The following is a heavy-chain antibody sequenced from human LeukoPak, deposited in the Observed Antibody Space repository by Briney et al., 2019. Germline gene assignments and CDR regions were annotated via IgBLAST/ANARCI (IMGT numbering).Heavy chain of an antibody. CDR2: IYYSGST. V-gene: IGHV4-59*12. D-gene: IGHD1-26*01. J-gene: IGHJ4*02. CDR3: ARDSGSYYAIDY. Sequence: SETLSLTCTVSGGSISSYYWSWIRQPPGKGLEWIGYIYYSGSTYYNPSLKSRVTISVDTSKNQFSLKLSSVTAADTAVYYCARDSGSYYAIDYWGQGTLVTVSS. CDR1: GGSISSYY.